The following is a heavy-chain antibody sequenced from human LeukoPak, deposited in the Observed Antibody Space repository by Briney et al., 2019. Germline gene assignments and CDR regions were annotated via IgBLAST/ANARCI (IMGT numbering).Heavy chain of an antibody. Sequence: SETLSLTCTVSGGSISNYYWSWIRQPPGKGLEWVGYIHNTGRNNYNPSLKSRVTMSIDTSKNQFSLKVTSVTAADTAVYFCARYGMYCLDSWGQGTLVPVPS. V-gene: IGHV4-59*01. D-gene: IGHD2-8*02. J-gene: IGHJ4*02. CDR2: IHNTGRN. CDR3: ARYGMYCLDS. CDR1: GGSISNYY.